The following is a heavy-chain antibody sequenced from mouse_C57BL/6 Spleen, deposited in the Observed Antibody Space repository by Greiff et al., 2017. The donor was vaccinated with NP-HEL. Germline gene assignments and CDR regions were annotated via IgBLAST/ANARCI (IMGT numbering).Heavy chain of an antibody. CDR2: INYDGSST. Sequence: EVQVVESEGGLVQPGSSMKLSCTASGFTFSDYYMAWVRQVPEKGLEWVANINYDGSSTYYLDSLKSRFIISRDNAKNILYLQMSSLKSEDTATYYCARLGRDYGSSSWCAYWGQGTLVTVSA. D-gene: IGHD1-1*01. CDR1: GFTFSDYY. J-gene: IGHJ3*01. V-gene: IGHV5-16*01. CDR3: ARLGRDYGSSSWCAY.